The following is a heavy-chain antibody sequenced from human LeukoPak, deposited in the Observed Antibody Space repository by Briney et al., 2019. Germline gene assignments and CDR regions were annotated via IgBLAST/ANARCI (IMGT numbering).Heavy chain of an antibody. V-gene: IGHV3-20*04. CDR2: INWNGGST. D-gene: IGHD3-22*01. CDR1: RFTFDDYG. Sequence: GGSLRLSCAASRFTFDDYGMSWVRQAPGKGLEWVSGINWNGGSTGYADSVKGRFTISRDNAKNSLYLQMNSLRAEDTALYYCARAPNSYDSSGFLTYYFDYWGQGTLVTVSS. CDR3: ARAPNSYDSSGFLTYYFDY. J-gene: IGHJ4*02.